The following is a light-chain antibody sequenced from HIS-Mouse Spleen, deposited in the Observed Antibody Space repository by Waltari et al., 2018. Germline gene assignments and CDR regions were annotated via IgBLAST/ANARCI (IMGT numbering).Light chain of an antibody. CDR2: GAS. J-gene: IGKJ5*01. CDR1: QSVSRN. CDR3: QQYNNWIT. Sequence: EIVMTQSPATLSVSPGERATLSCRSSQSVSRNLAWYQQKPGQAPRLLIYGASTRATGIPARFSGSGSGTEFTLTISSMQSEDFAVYYCQQYNNWITFGQGTRLEIK. V-gene: IGKV3-15*01.